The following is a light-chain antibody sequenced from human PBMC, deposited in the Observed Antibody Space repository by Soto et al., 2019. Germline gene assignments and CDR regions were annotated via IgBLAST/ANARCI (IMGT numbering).Light chain of an antibody. CDR2: WAS. V-gene: IGKV4-1*01. J-gene: IGKJ2*01. CDR1: QSLLAKCNNNNC. Sequence: DIVMTQSPDSLAVSLGERATINCKSSQSLLAKCNNNNCLAWYQHKPGQPPKMLILWASTRESGVPDRFSGSGSGTDFTLTISSLQAEDAAVYYCQHFFSPPFPFGQGTKLEIK. CDR3: QHFFSPPFP.